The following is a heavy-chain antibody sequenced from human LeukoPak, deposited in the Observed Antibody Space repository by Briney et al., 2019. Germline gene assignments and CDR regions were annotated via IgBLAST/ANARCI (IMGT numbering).Heavy chain of an antibody. J-gene: IGHJ4*02. V-gene: IGHV3-48*04. CDR2: ISATRGIT. CDR3: ARVVGYSGYDLRPADY. Sequence: GGSLRLSCAASGFTYTSYTMNWVRQAPGMGLEWLSYISATRGITYYADSVKGRFTISRDNAKNSLYLQMNSLRAEDTAVYYCARVVGYSGYDLRPADYWGQGTLVTVSS. CDR1: GFTYTSYT. D-gene: IGHD5-12*01.